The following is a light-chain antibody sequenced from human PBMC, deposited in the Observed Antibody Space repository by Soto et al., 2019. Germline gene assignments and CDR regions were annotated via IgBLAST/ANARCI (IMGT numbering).Light chain of an antibody. CDR3: QQSYRTPLT. V-gene: IGKV1-39*01. CDR2: AAS. Sequence: DIQMTQSPSSLSASVGDRVTITCRASQSISSYLNWYQQKPGKAPKLLIYAASSLQSGVPSRFSGSGSVTDFTLTISSLQPEDFAPYYCQQSYRTPLTFGGGTKVEIK. CDR1: QSISSY. J-gene: IGKJ4*01.